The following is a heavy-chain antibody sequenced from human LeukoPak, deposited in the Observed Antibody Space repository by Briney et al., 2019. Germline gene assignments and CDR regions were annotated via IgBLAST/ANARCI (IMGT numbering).Heavy chain of an antibody. CDR3: ARHGQQLGYYFDY. D-gene: IGHD6-13*01. CDR1: DYSISNGYY. CDR2: IYHSGST. Sequence: SETLSLTCAVSDYSISNGYYWGWIRPPPGKGLEWIGSIYHSGSTYYNSSLKSRVTISVDTSKNQFSLKLSSVTATDTAVYYCARHGQQLGYYFDYWGQGTLVTVSS. V-gene: IGHV4-38-2*01. J-gene: IGHJ4*02.